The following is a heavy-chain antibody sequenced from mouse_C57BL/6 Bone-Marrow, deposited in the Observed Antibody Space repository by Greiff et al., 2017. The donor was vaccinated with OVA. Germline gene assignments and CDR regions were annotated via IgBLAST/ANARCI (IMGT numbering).Heavy chain of an antibody. CDR2: ISYDGSN. J-gene: IGHJ1*03. CDR1: GYSITSGYY. CDR3: ARDLDDGYYWYFDV. V-gene: IGHV3-6*01. D-gene: IGHD2-3*01. Sequence: EVQLQHSGPGLVKPSQSLSLTCSVTGYSITSGYYWNWIRQFPGNKLEWMGYISYDGSNNYNPSLKNRISITRDTSKNQFFLKLNSVTTEDTATYYCARDLDDGYYWYFDVWGTGTTVTVSS.